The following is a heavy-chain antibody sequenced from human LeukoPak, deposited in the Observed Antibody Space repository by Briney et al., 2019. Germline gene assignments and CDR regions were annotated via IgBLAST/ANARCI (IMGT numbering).Heavy chain of an antibody. V-gene: IGHV1-69*04. J-gene: IGHJ4*02. CDR2: IIPILGIA. CDR1: GGTFSSYA. CDR3: ARGNLGSLGFDY. D-gene: IGHD1-26*01. Sequence: AVKVSCKASGGTFSSYAISWVRQAPGQGLKWMGRIIPILGIANYAQKFQGRVTITADKSTSTAYMEPSSLRSEDTAVYYCARGNLGSLGFDYWGQGTLVIVSS.